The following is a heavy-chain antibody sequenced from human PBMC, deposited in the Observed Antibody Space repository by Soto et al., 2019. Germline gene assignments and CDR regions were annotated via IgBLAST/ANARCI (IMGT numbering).Heavy chain of an antibody. V-gene: IGHV3-23*01. Sequence: GGSLRLSCAASGFTFSSYAMSWVRQAPGKGLEWVSAISGSGGTTYYADSVKGRFTISRDNSKKTLYLQMNSLRAEDTAVYYWAIYVIVDTAILFDYWGQGTLVTVSS. CDR1: GFTFSSYA. D-gene: IGHD5-18*01. CDR2: ISGSGGTT. CDR3: AIYVIVDTAILFDY. J-gene: IGHJ4*02.